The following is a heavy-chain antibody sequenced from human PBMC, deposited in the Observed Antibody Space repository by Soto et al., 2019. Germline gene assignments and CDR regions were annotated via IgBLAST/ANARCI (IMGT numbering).Heavy chain of an antibody. Sequence: SETLSLTCTVSGASIRSTDYYWSWIRQAPGKGLEWIGYVYYTGGTYYNPSLMSRHTISVDTSKNQFSLKLTSVTAAETAVYYCVRTAREGAVAPHWFDRWGQGTQVTVSS. CDR1: GASIRSTDYY. J-gene: IGHJ5*02. D-gene: IGHD2-21*02. CDR2: VYYTGGT. V-gene: IGHV4-30-4*01. CDR3: VRTAREGAVAPHWFDR.